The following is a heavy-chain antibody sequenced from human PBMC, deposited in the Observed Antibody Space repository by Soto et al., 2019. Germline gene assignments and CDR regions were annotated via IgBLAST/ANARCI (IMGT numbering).Heavy chain of an antibody. CDR1: GFTFSVYS. Sequence: EVQLVESGGDLVQRGGSLRLSCVASGFTFSVYSMNWVRQAPGKGLELFSYITSDTKTIKYADSVKGRFTISRDNAKNSLYLQMNSLRDEDTAVYYCARSVEGHFDYWGQGTVVTVSS. CDR2: ITSDTKTI. V-gene: IGHV3-48*02. J-gene: IGHJ4*02. D-gene: IGHD6-19*01. CDR3: ARSVEGHFDY.